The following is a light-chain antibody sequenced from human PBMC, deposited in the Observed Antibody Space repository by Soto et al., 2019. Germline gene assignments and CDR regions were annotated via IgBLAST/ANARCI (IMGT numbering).Light chain of an antibody. CDR3: AAWDYSLNGRVV. Sequence: QSVLTQPPSASGTPGQRVTISCSGSSSNIGSNTGNWYQQLPGTAPKLLIYSNNQRPSGVPDRFSGSKSGTSASLAISGLQSADEADYYCAAWDYSLNGRVVFGGGTKLTVL. CDR2: SNN. V-gene: IGLV1-44*01. J-gene: IGLJ2*01. CDR1: SSNIGSNT.